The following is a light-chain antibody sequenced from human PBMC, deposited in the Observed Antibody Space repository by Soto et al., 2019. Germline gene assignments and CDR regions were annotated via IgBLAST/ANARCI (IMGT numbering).Light chain of an antibody. CDR2: GAS. J-gene: IGKJ5*01. CDR1: QSVSSR. V-gene: IGKV3-20*01. Sequence: QSPVTLSLSPVERATLSCRASQSVSSRLAWYQQKPVQAPRLLISGASSRATGIPDRFSGSGSGTDFTLTISRLEPEDFALYYCQNYVERLPITFGQRTRLEIK. CDR3: QNYVERLPIT.